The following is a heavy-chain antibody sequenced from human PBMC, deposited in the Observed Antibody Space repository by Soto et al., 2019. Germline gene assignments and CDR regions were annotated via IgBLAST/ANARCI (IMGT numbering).Heavy chain of an antibody. V-gene: IGHV1-3*01. CDR2: HNGYNGQT. CDR3: AGPHERAGLGT. J-gene: IGHJ5*02. CDR1: ENTFSTYL. Sequence: GASVKVSCKASENTFSTYLVHWVRQVHGQGLEWMGWHNGYNGQTEYSQKFQGRVTITRDTSAKTAYLELRSLTSEDTAVYYCAGPHERAGLGTWGQGTLVTVSS.